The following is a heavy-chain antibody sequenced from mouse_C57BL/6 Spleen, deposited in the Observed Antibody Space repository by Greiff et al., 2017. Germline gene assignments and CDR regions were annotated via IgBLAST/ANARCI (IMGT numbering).Heavy chain of an antibody. CDR2: INPSSGYA. Sequence: QVQLQQSGAELAKPGASVKLSCKASGYTFTSYWMHWVQQRPGQGLEWIGYINPSSGYAKYNPLIKDKATLTANKSSSTAYMQLSSLTDENSAVYYCAPNYNWYFDVWGTGTTVTVSS. CDR3: APNYNWYFDV. CDR1: GYTFTSYW. D-gene: IGHD2-1*01. J-gene: IGHJ1*03. V-gene: IGHV1-7*01.